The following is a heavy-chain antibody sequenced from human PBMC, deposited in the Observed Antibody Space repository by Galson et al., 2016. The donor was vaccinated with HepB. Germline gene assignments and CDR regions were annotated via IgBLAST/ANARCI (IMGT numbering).Heavy chain of an antibody. V-gene: IGHV3-9*01. CDR1: GFTFDDCA. D-gene: IGHD6-19*01. J-gene: IGHJ4*02. Sequence: SLRLSCAASGFTFDDCAMHWVRQAPGKGLEWVSGISWNSGSIGYADSVKGRFTISRDNAKNSLYLQMNSLRAEDTALYYCAKGGGSGWDYYFDCWGQGSPVTVSS. CDR3: AKGGGSGWDYYFDC. CDR2: ISWNSGSI.